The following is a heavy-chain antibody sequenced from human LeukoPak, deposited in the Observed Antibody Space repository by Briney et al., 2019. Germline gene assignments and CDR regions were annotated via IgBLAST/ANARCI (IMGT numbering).Heavy chain of an antibody. CDR2: ISAYNGNT. CDR1: GYTFTSYG. CDR3: ARERSYGDADY. J-gene: IGHJ4*02. Sequence: ASVKVSCKASGYTFTSYGISWVRQAPGQGLEWMGWISAYNGNTNYAQKLQGRVTMTTDTSTSTAHMELRSLRSDDTAVYYCARERSYGDADYWGQGTLVTVSS. D-gene: IGHD4-17*01. V-gene: IGHV1-18*01.